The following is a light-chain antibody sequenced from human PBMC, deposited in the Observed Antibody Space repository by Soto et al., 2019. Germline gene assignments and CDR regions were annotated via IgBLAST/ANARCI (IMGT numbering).Light chain of an antibody. Sequence: EIVLTQSPATLSLSPGERATLSFRASQSVGNNLAWYQQKPGQAPGLLIYEASTRATGIPARFSGSGSGTDFTLTISSLEPEDFAIYYCQQRISWPLTFGGGTNVAIK. CDR2: EAS. J-gene: IGKJ4*01. V-gene: IGKV3-11*01. CDR3: QQRISWPLT. CDR1: QSVGNN.